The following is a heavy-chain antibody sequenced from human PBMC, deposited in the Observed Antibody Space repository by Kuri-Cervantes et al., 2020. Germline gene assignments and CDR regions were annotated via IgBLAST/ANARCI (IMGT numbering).Heavy chain of an antibody. CDR2: ISSSSSYI. CDR3: VRDGGVAGANYYWDY. V-gene: IGHV3-21*01. D-gene: IGHD4/OR15-4a*01. J-gene: IGHJ4*02. Sequence: GGSLRLSCAASGFTFSTYSMNWVRQAPGKGLEWVSCISSSSSYIYYADSVKGRFTISRDNAKDSLYLQMNSLRAGDTALYYCVRDGGVAGANYYWDYWGQGTLVTVSS. CDR1: GFTFSTYS.